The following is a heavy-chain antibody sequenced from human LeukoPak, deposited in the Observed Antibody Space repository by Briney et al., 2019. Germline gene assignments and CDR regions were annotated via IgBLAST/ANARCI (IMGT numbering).Heavy chain of an antibody. Sequence: SETLSLTCTVSGGSISSSSYYWGWIRQPPGKGLEWIGTIHYRGNTYYNPSLKSRVAISVDTSKNQFSLKLTSVTAADTAMYYCARLVGSSWYHEVLFGRDYWGQGTLVTVSS. CDR3: ARLVGSSWYHEVLFGRDY. CDR2: IHYRGNT. V-gene: IGHV4-39*01. D-gene: IGHD6-13*01. CDR1: GGSISSSSYY. J-gene: IGHJ4*02.